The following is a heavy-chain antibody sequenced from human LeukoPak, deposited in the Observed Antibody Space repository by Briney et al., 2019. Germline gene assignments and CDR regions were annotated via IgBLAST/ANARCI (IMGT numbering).Heavy chain of an antibody. CDR1: GGSISGSSYY. Sequence: SETLSLTCTVSGGSISGSSYYWGWIRQPPGKGLEWIGSIYYSGSTYYNPSLKSRVTISVDTSKNQFSLKLSSVTAADTAVYYCARVAMVRGLAFDYWGQGTLVTVSS. D-gene: IGHD3-10*01. CDR3: ARVAMVRGLAFDY. V-gene: IGHV4-39*01. CDR2: IYYSGST. J-gene: IGHJ4*02.